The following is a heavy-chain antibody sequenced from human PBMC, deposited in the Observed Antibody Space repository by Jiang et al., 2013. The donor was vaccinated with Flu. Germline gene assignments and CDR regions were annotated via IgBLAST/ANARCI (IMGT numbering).Heavy chain of an antibody. D-gene: IGHD6-6*01. Sequence: GRTYYRSKWYNDYAVSVKSRITINPDTSKNQFSLQLNSVTPEDTAVYYCAREWSIAARRPRFDYWGQGTLVTVSS. CDR2: TYYRSKWYN. J-gene: IGHJ4*02. CDR3: AREWSIAARRPRFDY. V-gene: IGHV6-1*01.